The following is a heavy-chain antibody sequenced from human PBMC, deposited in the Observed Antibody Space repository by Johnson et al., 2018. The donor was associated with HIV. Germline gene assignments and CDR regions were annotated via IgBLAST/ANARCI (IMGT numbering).Heavy chain of an antibody. J-gene: IGHJ3*02. V-gene: IGHV3-30-3*01. CDR1: GFTFSS. CDR3: ARTQVVYAHLDI. Sequence: QVQLVESGGGVVQPGRSLRLSCAASGFTFSSMHWDRQAPGKGLEWVAVISYDGSNKYYADSVKCRFTISSDNSKNTLYLQMNSLRAEDTAVYYCARTQVVYAHLDIWGQGTMVTVSS. CDR2: ISYDGSNK. D-gene: IGHD2-8*02.